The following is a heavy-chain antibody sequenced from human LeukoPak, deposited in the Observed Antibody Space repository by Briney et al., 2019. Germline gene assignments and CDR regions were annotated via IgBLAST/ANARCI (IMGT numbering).Heavy chain of an antibody. Sequence: GGSLRLSCAASGFTFNTYAMNWVRQAPGKGLEWVSTISDSGRATYHAHSVKGRFTVSRDDSKNTLFLQMNSLRADDTPIYYCAKAGGTHCHTDLCYMHVWGKGTTVTVSS. CDR1: GFTFNTYA. J-gene: IGHJ6*03. V-gene: IGHV3-23*01. D-gene: IGHD1-1*01. CDR2: ISDSGRAT. CDR3: AKAGGTHCHTDLCYMHV.